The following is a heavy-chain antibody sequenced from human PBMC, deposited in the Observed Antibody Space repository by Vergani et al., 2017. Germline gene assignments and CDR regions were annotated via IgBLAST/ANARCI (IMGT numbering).Heavy chain of an antibody. Sequence: QVQLQESGPGLVKPSETLSLTCTVSGGSISSSSYYWGWIRQPPGKGLEWIGSIYYSGSTYYNPSLKSRVTISVDTSKNQFSLKLSSVTAADTAVYYCARLPRVAYYYDSSGYRDAFDIWGQGTMVTVSS. D-gene: IGHD3-22*01. V-gene: IGHV4-39*01. J-gene: IGHJ3*02. CDR3: ARLPRVAYYYDSSGYRDAFDI. CDR1: GGSISSSSYY. CDR2: IYYSGST.